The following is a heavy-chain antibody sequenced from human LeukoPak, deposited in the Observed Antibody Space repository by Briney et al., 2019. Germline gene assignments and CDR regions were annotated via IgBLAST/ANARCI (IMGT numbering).Heavy chain of an antibody. Sequence: SVKVSCKASGGTFSSYAISWVRQAPGQGLEWMGGIIPIFGTANYAQKFQGRVTITADESTSTAYMELSSLRSEDTAVYCCARDQDYYDSSGPSGFDYWGQGTLVTVSS. J-gene: IGHJ4*02. D-gene: IGHD3-22*01. CDR1: GGTFSSYA. CDR2: IIPIFGTA. V-gene: IGHV1-69*13. CDR3: ARDQDYYDSSGPSGFDY.